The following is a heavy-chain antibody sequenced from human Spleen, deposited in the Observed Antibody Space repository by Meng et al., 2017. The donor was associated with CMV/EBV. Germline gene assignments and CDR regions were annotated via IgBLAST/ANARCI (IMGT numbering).Heavy chain of an antibody. D-gene: IGHD3-9*01. Sequence: ASVKVSCKASGYTFSSYGISWVRQAPGQGLEWMGWISAYNGNTKNAQKLQGRVTLTTDTSTRTAYMELRSLRSDDTAVYYRARVDEGYYGMDVWGQGTTVTVSS. CDR3: ARVDEGYYGMDV. V-gene: IGHV1-18*01. J-gene: IGHJ6*02. CDR1: GYTFSSYG. CDR2: ISAYNGNT.